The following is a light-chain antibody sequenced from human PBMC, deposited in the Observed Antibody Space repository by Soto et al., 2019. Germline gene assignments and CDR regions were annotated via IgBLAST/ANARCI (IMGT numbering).Light chain of an antibody. CDR2: GAS. J-gene: IGKJ4*01. CDR3: QQYSKWPLT. Sequence: EIVMTQSPATLSVSPGERATLSCRASQSVSSNLAWYQQKPGQAPRLLIYGASTRATGIPARFSGSGSGTDFTLTISRLEPEDFAVYSCQQYSKWPLTFGGGTKVDIK. CDR1: QSVSSN. V-gene: IGKV3-15*01.